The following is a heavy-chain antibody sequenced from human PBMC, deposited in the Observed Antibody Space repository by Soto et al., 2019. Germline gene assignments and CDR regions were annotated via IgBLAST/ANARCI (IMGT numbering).Heavy chain of an antibody. V-gene: IGHV3-23*01. D-gene: IGHD3-10*01. CDR2: ISGSGGST. Sequence: EVQLLESGGGLVQPGGSLRLSCAASGFTFSSYAMSWVRQAPGKGLEWVSAISGSGGSTYYADSVKGRFTISRDNSKNTLYLQMSSLRAEDTAVYYCAKWGPTIGEPYYYSYGMDVWGQGTTVTVSS. CDR1: GFTFSSYA. CDR3: AKWGPTIGEPYYYSYGMDV. J-gene: IGHJ6*02.